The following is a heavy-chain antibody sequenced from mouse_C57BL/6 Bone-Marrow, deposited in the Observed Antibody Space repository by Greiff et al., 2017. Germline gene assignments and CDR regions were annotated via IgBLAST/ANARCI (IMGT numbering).Heavy chain of an antibody. CDR2: LWWNDDK. V-gene: IGHV8-5*01. J-gene: IGHJ3*01. CDR3: AQNYDGLAY. CDR1: GFSLSTSNMG. Sequence: QVQLKECGPGILQPSQTLSLTCSFSGFSLSTSNMGIGWIRQPSGKGLEWLAHLWWNDDKYYNPFLKSRPSISKDTYNNQVFSKITSVDTADNSTYYCAQNYDGLAYWGQGTLVTVSA. D-gene: IGHD2-3*01.